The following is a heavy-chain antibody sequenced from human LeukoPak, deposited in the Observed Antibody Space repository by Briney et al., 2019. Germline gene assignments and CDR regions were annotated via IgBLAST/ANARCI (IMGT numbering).Heavy chain of an antibody. CDR1: GGSIRRSY. CDR2: FYLSGS. Sequence: SETLSLTCTVSGGSIRRSYWSWIRQPPGRGLEWIGYFYLSGSNYNPSLKSRVTTSLDTSKNQFSLRLSPVTAADTAVYYCARGGPTGALDDNWFDPWGQGTLVTVSS. CDR3: ARGGPTGALDDNWFDP. D-gene: IGHD4-11*01. J-gene: IGHJ5*02. V-gene: IGHV4-4*09.